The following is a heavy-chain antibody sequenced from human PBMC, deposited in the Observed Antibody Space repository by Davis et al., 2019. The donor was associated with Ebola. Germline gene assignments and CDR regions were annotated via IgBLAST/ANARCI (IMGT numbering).Heavy chain of an antibody. Sequence: GESLKISCAASGFTFSSYAMSWVRQAPGKGLEWVSAISGSGGSTYYADSVKGRFTISRDNSKNTLYLQMNSLRAEDTAVYYCAREYGSGGYYISYWGQGTLVTVSS. V-gene: IGHV3-23*01. CDR1: GFTFSSYA. CDR2: ISGSGGST. CDR3: AREYGSGGYYISY. J-gene: IGHJ4*02. D-gene: IGHD3-10*01.